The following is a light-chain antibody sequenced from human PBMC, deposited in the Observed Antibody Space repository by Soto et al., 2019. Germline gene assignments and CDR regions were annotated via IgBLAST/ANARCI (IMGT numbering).Light chain of an antibody. CDR3: LQDRSHLWT. Sequence: AIQVTQSPTSLSASVGDRVTITCRSSQDIRNYLGWYQQKPGKAPQLLIYGASSLQRGVSSRFSGSGFGTDFTLTISSLQPEDSATYYCLQDRSHLWTFGQGTKVEI. CDR1: QDIRNY. V-gene: IGKV1-6*01. J-gene: IGKJ1*01. CDR2: GAS.